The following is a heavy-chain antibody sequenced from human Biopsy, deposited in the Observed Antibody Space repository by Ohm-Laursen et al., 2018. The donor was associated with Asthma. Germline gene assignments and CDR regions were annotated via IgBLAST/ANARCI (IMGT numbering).Heavy chain of an antibody. Sequence: LSLICAASGFTFSDYYMSWIRQAPGKGLEWISYINGKSNSIEYADSVKGRFTISRDNAKNSLYLQMNSLRAEDTAVYYSARDSYSSGLYDDFESWGQGALVTVSS. D-gene: IGHD6-19*01. J-gene: IGHJ4*02. CDR2: INGKSNSI. V-gene: IGHV3-11*01. CDR3: ARDSYSSGLYDDFES. CDR1: GFTFSDYY.